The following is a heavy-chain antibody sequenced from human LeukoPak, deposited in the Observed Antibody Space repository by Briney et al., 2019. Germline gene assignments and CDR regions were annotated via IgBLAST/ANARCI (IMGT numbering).Heavy chain of an antibody. V-gene: IGHV1-8*01. CDR2: MNPNSGNT. J-gene: IGHJ4*02. D-gene: IGHD3-22*01. CDR3: ARGPYYYDSSGEDY. Sequence: ASVKVSYKASGYTFTSYDINWVRQATGQGLEWMGWMNPNSGNTGYAQKFQGRVTMTRNTSISTAYMELSSLRAEDTAVYYCARGPYYYDSSGEDYWGQGTLVTVSS. CDR1: GYTFTSYD.